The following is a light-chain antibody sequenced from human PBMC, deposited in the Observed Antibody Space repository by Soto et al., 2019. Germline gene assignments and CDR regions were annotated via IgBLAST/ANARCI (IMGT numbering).Light chain of an antibody. CDR2: DAS. Sequence: DIQMTQSPSTLSASVRDRVAITCRASQSISTWLAWYQQKPGKAPKVLIYDASILERGVPSRFSGSGSGTKFTLTISSLQPDDFATYHCQQYSSTSYTFGQGTKLEIK. J-gene: IGKJ2*01. CDR1: QSISTW. CDR3: QQYSSTSYT. V-gene: IGKV1-5*01.